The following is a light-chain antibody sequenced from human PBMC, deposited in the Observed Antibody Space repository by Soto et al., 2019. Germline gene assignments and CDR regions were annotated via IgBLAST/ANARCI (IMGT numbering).Light chain of an antibody. V-gene: IGLV2-14*03. Sequence: QSALTQPASVSGSPGQSITMSCTGTSSDVGGYNYVSWYQHHPGKAPKLMIYDVNNRPSGVSNRFSGSKSGNTAFLTISGLQAEDEADYYCSSYTSSSTVIFGGGTKLTVL. CDR2: DVN. J-gene: IGLJ2*01. CDR3: SSYTSSSTVI. CDR1: SSDVGGYNY.